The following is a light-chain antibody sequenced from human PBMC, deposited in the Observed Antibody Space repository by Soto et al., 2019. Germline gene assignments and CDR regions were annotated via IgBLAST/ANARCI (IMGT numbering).Light chain of an antibody. Sequence: EIVLTQSPVTLSLSPGEGATLSCRASQSVSSDLAWFQQKPGQAPRLLIYDASNRATGIPARFSGSGSATDCILTISSLEPEDFAVYYCQQRSDWPLTFGGGTKVEIK. CDR1: QSVSSD. V-gene: IGKV3-11*01. CDR2: DAS. CDR3: QQRSDWPLT. J-gene: IGKJ4*01.